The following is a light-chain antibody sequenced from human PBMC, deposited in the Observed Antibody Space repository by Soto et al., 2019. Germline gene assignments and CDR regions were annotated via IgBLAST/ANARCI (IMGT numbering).Light chain of an antibody. J-gene: IGLJ1*01. CDR3: LSYTTSSSYV. CDR2: EVS. Sequence: QSVLTQPASVSGSPGQSITISCTGTSSDVGAYNRVSWYQQHSGKAPKLMIYEVSNRPSGVSNRFSGSKSGNTASLTISALQAEDEADYYCLSYTTSSSYVFGTGTKATVL. CDR1: SSDVGAYNR. V-gene: IGLV2-14*01.